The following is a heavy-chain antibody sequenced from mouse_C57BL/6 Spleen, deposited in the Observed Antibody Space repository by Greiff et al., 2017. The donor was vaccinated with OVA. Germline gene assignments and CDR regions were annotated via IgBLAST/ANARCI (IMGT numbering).Heavy chain of an antibody. D-gene: IGHD3-3*01. CDR3: ARMGGRAFAY. J-gene: IGHJ3*01. CDR2: ISSGSSTI. V-gene: IGHV5-17*01. Sequence: EVQGVESGGGLVKPGGSLKLSCAASGFTFSDYGMHWVRQAPEKGLEWVAYISSGSSTIYYAHTVKGRFTISRDNAKNTLFLQMTSLKSDDTAMDYCARMGGRAFAYWGQGTLVTVSA. CDR1: GFTFSDYG.